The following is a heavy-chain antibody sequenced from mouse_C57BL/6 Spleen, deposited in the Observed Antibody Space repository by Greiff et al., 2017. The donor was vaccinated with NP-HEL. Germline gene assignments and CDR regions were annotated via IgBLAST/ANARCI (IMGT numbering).Heavy chain of an antibody. CDR1: GYAFTNYL. J-gene: IGHJ4*01. Sequence: QVQLQHSGAELVRPGTSVKVSCKASGYAFTNYLIEWVKQRPGQGLEWIGVINPGSGGTNYNEKFKGKATLTADKSSSTAYMQLSSLTSEDSAVYFCALYYYGPMDYWGQGTSVTVSS. CDR2: INPGSGGT. V-gene: IGHV1-54*01. D-gene: IGHD1-1*01. CDR3: ALYYYGPMDY.